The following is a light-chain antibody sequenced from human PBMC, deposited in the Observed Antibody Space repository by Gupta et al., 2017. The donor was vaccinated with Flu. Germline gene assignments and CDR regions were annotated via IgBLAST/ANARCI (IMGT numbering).Light chain of an antibody. J-gene: IGKJ3*01. CDR1: QDIRNE. CDR3: RQERLSPGV. Sequence: PSSLSSSVGDRVTITCRASQDIRNEFAWYQQKPGQAPNILIYVASRSASSVPSRFSGSGFGTDFTLTISSRQPEDSATYCCRQERLSPGVFGHGTKVYVK. CDR2: VAS. V-gene: IGKV1-6*01.